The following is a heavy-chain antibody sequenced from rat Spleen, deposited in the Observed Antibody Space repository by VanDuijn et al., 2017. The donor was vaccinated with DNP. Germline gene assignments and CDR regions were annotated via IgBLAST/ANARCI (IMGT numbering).Heavy chain of an antibody. V-gene: IGHV5-7*01. J-gene: IGHJ2*01. Sequence: EVQLAESGGGLVQPGRSLKLSCAVSGFTFSDYYMAWVRQAPKKGLEWVATISYDGSSTYYRDSVKGRFNISRDNAKSTLYLQMDSLRSEDTATYYCTTGEGWGQGVMVTVSS. CDR1: GFTFSDYY. CDR2: ISYDGSST. CDR3: TTGEG. D-gene: IGHD1-11*01.